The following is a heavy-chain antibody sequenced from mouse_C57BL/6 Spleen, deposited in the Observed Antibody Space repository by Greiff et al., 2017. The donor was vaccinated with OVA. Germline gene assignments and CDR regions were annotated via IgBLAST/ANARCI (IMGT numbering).Heavy chain of an antibody. J-gene: IGHJ4*01. Sequence: EVLLVESGGGLVQPGGSLSLSCAASGFTFTDYYMSWVRQPPGKALEWVGFIRNKANGSTTEYSASVKGRFTISRDNSQSILYLQMNALRAEASATYYCARAGTVPYYYAMDYWGQGTSVTVSS. CDR1: GFTFTDYY. D-gene: IGHD1-1*01. V-gene: IGHV7-3*01. CDR3: ARAGTVPYYYAMDY. CDR2: IRNKANGSTT.